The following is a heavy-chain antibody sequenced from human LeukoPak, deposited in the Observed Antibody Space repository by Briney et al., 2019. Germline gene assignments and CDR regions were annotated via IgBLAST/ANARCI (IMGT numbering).Heavy chain of an antibody. CDR3: ARDYYRMDV. CDR1: GFTFSSYA. CDR2: ISYDGSNK. Sequence: GRSLRLSCAASGFTFSSYAMHWVRQAPGKGLEWVAVISYDGSNKYYADSVKGRFTISRDNSKNTLYLQMNSLRAEDTAVYYCARDYYRMDVWGKGTTVTASS. V-gene: IGHV3-30*01. D-gene: IGHD3-22*01. J-gene: IGHJ6*03.